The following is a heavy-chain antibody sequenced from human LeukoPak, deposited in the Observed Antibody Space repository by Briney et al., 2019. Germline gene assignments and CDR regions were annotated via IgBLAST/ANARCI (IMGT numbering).Heavy chain of an antibody. CDR1: GFSFGSWS. V-gene: IGHV3-21*06. J-gene: IGHJ4*02. Sequence: GGSLRLSCEASGFSFGSWSMYWVRQAPGKGLEWVSSVSGTSYDIYYSDSVKGRFRISRDNAKNLLYLQMDSLTLEDTAVYYCARELTGAFAFWGQGTQVTVSA. D-gene: IGHD3-9*01. CDR3: ARELTGAFAF. CDR2: VSGTSYDI.